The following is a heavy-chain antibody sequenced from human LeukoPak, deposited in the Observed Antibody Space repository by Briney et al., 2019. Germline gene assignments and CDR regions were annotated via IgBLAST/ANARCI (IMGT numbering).Heavy chain of an antibody. J-gene: IGHJ6*02. D-gene: IGHD1-14*01. CDR1: GFTFGDYA. V-gene: IGHV3-9*01. CDR2: ISWNSGSI. CDR3: AKSTEPPEDYYYGMDV. Sequence: GGSLRLSCAASGFTFGDYAMHWVRHAPGKGLEWVSGISWNSGSIGYADSVKGRFTISRDNAKNSLYLQMNSLRAEDTALYYCAKSTEPPEDYYYGMDVWGQGTTVTVSS.